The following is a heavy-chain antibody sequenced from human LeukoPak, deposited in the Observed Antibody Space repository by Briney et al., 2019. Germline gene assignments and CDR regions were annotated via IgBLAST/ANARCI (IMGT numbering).Heavy chain of an antibody. CDR2: ISTYNGNT. Sequence: ASVKVSCKASGYTFTSYGISWVRQAPGQGLEWMGWISTYNGNTNYAQKLQGRVTMTTDTSTSTAYMELRSLISDDTAVYYCAREFPYYGAGVNDYWGQGTLVTVSS. J-gene: IGHJ4*02. CDR1: GYTFTSYG. CDR3: AREFPYYGAGVNDY. V-gene: IGHV1-18*01. D-gene: IGHD3-10*01.